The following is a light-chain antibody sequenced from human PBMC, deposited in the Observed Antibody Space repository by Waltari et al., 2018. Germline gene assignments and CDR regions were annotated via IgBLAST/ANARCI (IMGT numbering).Light chain of an antibody. V-gene: IGKV1-5*01. Sequence: DIQMTQSPSTLSASVGDRVTITCRASQSIGSLLAWYQQKTGKAPKLLIYDASSLESGVPSRFSGSGSGTEFTLTINSLQPDDFATYSCQQYYSYFTFGGGAKVEIK. CDR2: DAS. J-gene: IGKJ4*01. CDR3: QQYYSYFT. CDR1: QSIGSL.